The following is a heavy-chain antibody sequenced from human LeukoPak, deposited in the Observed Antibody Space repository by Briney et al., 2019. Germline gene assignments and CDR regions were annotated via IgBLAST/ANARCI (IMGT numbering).Heavy chain of an antibody. Sequence: GGSPRLSCAASGFTFSSYAMSWVRRAPGKGLEWVSVIYRDGTTYYADSVKGRFTISRDNSKNTLYLQMNSLRAEDTAVYYCGGWTTVATPVSYYYYGMDVWGQGTTVTVSS. D-gene: IGHD4-23*01. V-gene: IGHV3-53*01. CDR3: GGWTTVATPVSYYYYGMDV. CDR2: IYRDGTT. J-gene: IGHJ6*02. CDR1: GFTFSSYA.